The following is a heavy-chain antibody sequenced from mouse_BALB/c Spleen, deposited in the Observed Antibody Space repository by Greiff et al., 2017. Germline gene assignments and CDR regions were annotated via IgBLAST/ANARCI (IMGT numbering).Heavy chain of an antibody. D-gene: IGHD2-2*01. Sequence: VKLMESGAELAKPGASVKMSCKASGYTFTSYWMHWVKQRPGQGLEWIGYINPSTGYTEYNQKFKDKATLTADKSSSTAYMQLSSLTSEDSAVYYCAYGYPFDYWGQGTTLTVSS. CDR2: INPSTGYT. J-gene: IGHJ2*01. CDR3: AYGYPFDY. V-gene: IGHV1-7*01. CDR1: GYTFTSYW.